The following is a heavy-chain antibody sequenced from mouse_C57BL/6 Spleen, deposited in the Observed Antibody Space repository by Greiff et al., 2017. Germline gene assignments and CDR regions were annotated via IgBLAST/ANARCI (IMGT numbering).Heavy chain of an antibody. CDR3: ASVYYDSLMDY. Sequence: VQLQQPGAELVKPGASVKLSCKASGYTFTSYWMHWVKQRPGQGLEWIGMIHPNSGSTNYNEKFKSKATLTVDKSSSTAYMQLSSLTSEDSAVYYCASVYYDSLMDYWGQGTSVTVSS. D-gene: IGHD2-4*01. V-gene: IGHV1-64*01. CDR1: GYTFTSYW. J-gene: IGHJ4*01. CDR2: IHPNSGST.